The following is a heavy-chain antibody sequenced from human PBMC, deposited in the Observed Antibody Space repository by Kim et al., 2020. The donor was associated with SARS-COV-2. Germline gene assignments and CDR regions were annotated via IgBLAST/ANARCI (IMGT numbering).Heavy chain of an antibody. J-gene: IGHJ6*01. Sequence: ASVKVSCKTSGYIFTNYYIHWVRQAPGQGPEWMGIIHPGGGSTSYAQKFQGRVTMTRDTSTSTVYMELSSLRSEDTAVYYCARDPRGFLKNYYYYYGMDV. V-gene: IGHV1-46*01. CDR3: ARDPRGFLKNYYYYYGMDV. D-gene: IGHD3-10*01. CDR2: IHPGGGST. CDR1: GYIFTNYY.